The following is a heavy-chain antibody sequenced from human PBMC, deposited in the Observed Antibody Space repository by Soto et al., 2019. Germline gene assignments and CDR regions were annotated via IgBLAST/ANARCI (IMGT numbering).Heavy chain of an antibody. V-gene: IGHV3-21*01. CDR1: GFTFSSYS. Sequence: GGSLRLSCAASGFTFSSYSMNWVRQAPGKGLEWVSSISSSSSYIYYADSVKGRFTISRDNAKNSLYLQMNSLRAEDTAVYYCARLITMVRGSALKWGSYFDYWGQGTLVTVSS. CDR3: ARLITMVRGSALKWGSYFDY. J-gene: IGHJ4*02. D-gene: IGHD3-10*01. CDR2: ISSSSSYI.